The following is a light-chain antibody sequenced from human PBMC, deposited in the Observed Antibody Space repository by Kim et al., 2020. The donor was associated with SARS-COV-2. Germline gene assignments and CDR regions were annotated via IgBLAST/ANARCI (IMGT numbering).Light chain of an antibody. CDR3: NSRDSSGNPWV. CDR1: SLRSYY. V-gene: IGLV3-19*01. CDR2: GKN. Sequence: ALGPTVRITCQGDSLRSYYASWYQQKPGQAPVLVIYGKNNRPSGIPDRFSGSSSGNTASLTITGAQAEDEADYYCNSRDSSGNPWVFGGGTKLTVL. J-gene: IGLJ3*02.